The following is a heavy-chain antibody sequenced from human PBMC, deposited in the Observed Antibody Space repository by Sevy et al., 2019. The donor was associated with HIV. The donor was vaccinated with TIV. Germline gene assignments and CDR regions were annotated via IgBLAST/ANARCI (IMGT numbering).Heavy chain of an antibody. V-gene: IGHV3-74*01. CDR1: EFTFSTYW. Sequence: GGCLRLSCTSPEFTFSTYWMHWVRQVPGKGLVWVSHINTDGSVTHYADSVKGRFTIYRDNVKSTVYLQMNSLRVEDTAVYYFPRALCNWGGLWGRGTLVTVSS. D-gene: IGHD7-27*01. CDR3: PRALCNWGGL. J-gene: IGHJ4*02. CDR2: INTDGSVT.